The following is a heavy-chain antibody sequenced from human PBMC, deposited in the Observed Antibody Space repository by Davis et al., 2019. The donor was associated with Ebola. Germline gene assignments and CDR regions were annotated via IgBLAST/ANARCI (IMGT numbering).Heavy chain of an antibody. D-gene: IGHD3-22*01. V-gene: IGHV3-66*01. CDR1: GFTFSSYA. CDR2: IYSGGST. CDR3: ARDQYYYDSSGYYDAFDI. Sequence: GGSLRLSCAASGFTFSSYAMSWVRQAPGKGLEWVSVIYSGGSTYYADSVKGRFTISRDNSKNTLYLQMNSLRAEDTAVYYCARDQYYYDSSGYYDAFDIWGQGTMVTVSS. J-gene: IGHJ3*02.